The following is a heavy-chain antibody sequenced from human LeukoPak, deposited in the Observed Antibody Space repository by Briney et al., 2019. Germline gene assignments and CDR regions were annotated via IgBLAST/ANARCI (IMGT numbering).Heavy chain of an antibody. CDR1: GYTFTSYA. Sequence: GASVKVSCKASGYTFTSYAMHWVRQAPGQGLEWMGRIIPILGIANYAQKFQGRVTITADKSTSTAYMELSSLRSEDTAVYYCARYNIRDGYNTYYFDYWGQGTLVTVSS. J-gene: IGHJ4*02. CDR2: IIPILGIA. CDR3: ARYNIRDGYNTYYFDY. D-gene: IGHD5-24*01. V-gene: IGHV1-69*04.